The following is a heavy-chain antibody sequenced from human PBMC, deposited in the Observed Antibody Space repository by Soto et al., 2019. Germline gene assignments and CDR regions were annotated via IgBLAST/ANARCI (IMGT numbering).Heavy chain of an antibody. CDR2: IYYSGST. Sequence: PSETLSLTCTVSGDSISSGDYYWSWIRQPPGKGLEWFGYIYYSGSTYYNPSLKSRVSISVDTSKNQFSLKLSSVTAADTAVYYCARDHYVYDILTGYGYYYGMDVWGQGTTVTVSS. CDR1: GDSISSGDYY. D-gene: IGHD3-9*01. J-gene: IGHJ6*02. CDR3: ARDHYVYDILTGYGYYYGMDV. V-gene: IGHV4-30-4*01.